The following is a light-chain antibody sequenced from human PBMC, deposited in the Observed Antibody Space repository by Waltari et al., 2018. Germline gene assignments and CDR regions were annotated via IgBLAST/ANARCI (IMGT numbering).Light chain of an antibody. CDR1: QSINTY. CDR3: QQGHSPPFT. J-gene: IGKJ3*01. CDR2: AAS. V-gene: IGKV1-39*01. Sequence: DIQMTPSPSSLSASVGDSVPITCRASQSINTYLNWYQQKPGKAPELLIYAASSLQSGVPSAFSGSGSGTDFTLTISSLQPEDFATYFCQQGHSPPFTFGPGTKVDIK.